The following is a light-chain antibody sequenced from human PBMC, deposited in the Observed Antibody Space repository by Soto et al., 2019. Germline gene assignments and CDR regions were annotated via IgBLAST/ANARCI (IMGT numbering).Light chain of an antibody. Sequence: DIQMTQSPSTLSASVGDRVTITSRASQSFNNWLAWYQQKPGKAPKLLIYKASNLESGVPSRFSGSGSGTEFTLTISSLQPDDFGTYYCQQYNSWTFGQGTKVEIK. CDR3: QQYNSWT. J-gene: IGKJ1*01. CDR2: KAS. V-gene: IGKV1-5*03. CDR1: QSFNNW.